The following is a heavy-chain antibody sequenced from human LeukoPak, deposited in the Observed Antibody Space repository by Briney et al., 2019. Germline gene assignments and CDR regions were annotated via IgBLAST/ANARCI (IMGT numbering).Heavy chain of an antibody. CDR1: GGSFSGYY. J-gene: IGHJ4*02. Sequence: PSETLSLTCAVYGGSFSGYYWSWIRQPPGNGLEWIGSIYYSGSTYYKPSLKSRVTISVDTPKNHFSLKLSSVTAADTAVYYCARDPGYCSSTSCRSGYWGQGTLVTVSS. V-gene: IGHV4-34*01. D-gene: IGHD2-2*01. CDR2: IYYSGST. CDR3: ARDPGYCSSTSCRSGY.